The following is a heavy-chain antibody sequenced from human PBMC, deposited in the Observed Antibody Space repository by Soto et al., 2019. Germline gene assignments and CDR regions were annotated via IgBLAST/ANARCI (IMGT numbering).Heavy chain of an antibody. Sequence: PSETLSLTCTVSGDSIISSDFYWCWVRQPPGKGLEWIGSIFYLGSSYYTPSLKSRVTMSVDTSKNQFSLRLRSVTAADTALYFCARHSLALRKNNWFDPWGQGIMVTVSS. J-gene: IGHJ5*02. D-gene: IGHD3-3*02. CDR2: IFYLGSS. V-gene: IGHV4-39*01. CDR1: GDSIISSDFY. CDR3: ARHSLALRKNNWFDP.